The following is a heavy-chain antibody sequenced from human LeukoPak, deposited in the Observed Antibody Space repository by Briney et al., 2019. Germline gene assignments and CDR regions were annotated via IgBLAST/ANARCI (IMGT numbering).Heavy chain of an antibody. CDR1: GYTFTSYD. J-gene: IGHJ6*03. D-gene: IGHD4-11*01. Sequence: ASVKVSCKASGYTFTSYDINWVRQATGQGLEWMGWMNPNRGNTGYAQKFQGRVTITRNTSISTAYMELSSLRSEDTAVYYCARVTVNENYYYYMDVWGKGTPVTVSS. V-gene: IGHV1-8*03. CDR2: MNPNRGNT. CDR3: ARVTVNENYYYYMDV.